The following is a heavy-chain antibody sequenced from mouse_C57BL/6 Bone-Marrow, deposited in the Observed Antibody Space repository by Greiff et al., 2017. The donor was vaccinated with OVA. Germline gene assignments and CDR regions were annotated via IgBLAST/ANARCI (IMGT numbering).Heavy chain of an antibody. V-gene: IGHV5-12*01. D-gene: IGHD2-3*01. CDR3: ARRSYDGYPYWYFDV. CDR1: GFTFSDYY. J-gene: IGHJ1*03. Sequence: EVKLMESGGGLVQPGGSLKLSCAASGFTFSDYYMYWVRQTPEKRLEWVAYISNGGGSTYYPDTVKGRFTISRDNAKNTLYLQMSRLKSEDTAMYYCARRSYDGYPYWYFDVWGTGTTVTVSS. CDR2: ISNGGGST.